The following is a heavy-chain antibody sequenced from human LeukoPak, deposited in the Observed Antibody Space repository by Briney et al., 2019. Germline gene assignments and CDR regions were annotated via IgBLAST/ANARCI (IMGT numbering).Heavy chain of an antibody. CDR2: ISYDGSNK. CDR1: GFTFSSYA. CDR3: ARASSSGWWGGYFDY. V-gene: IGHV3-30-3*01. D-gene: IGHD6-19*01. Sequence: GGSLRLSCAASGFTFSSYAMHWVRQAPGKGLEWVAVISYDGSNKYCADSVKGRFTISRDNSKNTLYLQMNSLRAEDTAVYYCARASSSGWWGGYFDYWGQGTLVTVSS. J-gene: IGHJ4*02.